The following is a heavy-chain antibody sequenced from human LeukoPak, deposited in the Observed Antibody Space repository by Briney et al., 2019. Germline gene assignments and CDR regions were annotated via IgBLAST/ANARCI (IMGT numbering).Heavy chain of an antibody. J-gene: IGHJ4*02. CDR3: ARGTLPAAIF. D-gene: IGHD2-2*01. CDR1: GGSISSSNW. V-gene: IGHV4-4*02. Sequence: PSETLSLTCAVSGGSISSSNWWSWVRQPPGKGLAWIGEIYHSGSTNYNPSLESRVTISVDKSKNQFSLKLSSVTAADTAVYYCARGTLPAAIFWVQGTLVSVSS. CDR2: IYHSGST.